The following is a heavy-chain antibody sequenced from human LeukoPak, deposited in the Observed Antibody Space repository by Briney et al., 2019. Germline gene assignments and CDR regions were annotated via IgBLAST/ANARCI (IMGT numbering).Heavy chain of an antibody. CDR3: AGTGQRWLQLSPFDY. J-gene: IGHJ4*02. CDR1: GGTFSSYA. D-gene: IGHD5-24*01. Sequence: ASVKVSCKASGGTFSSYAISWVRQAPGQGLEWMGGIIPIFGTANYAQKFQGSVTITADESTSTAYMELSSLRSEDTAVYYCAGTGQRWLQLSPFDYWGQGTLVTVSS. V-gene: IGHV1-69*13. CDR2: IIPIFGTA.